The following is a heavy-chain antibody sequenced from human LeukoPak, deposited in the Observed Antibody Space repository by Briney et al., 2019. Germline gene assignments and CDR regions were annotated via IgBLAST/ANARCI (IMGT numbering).Heavy chain of an antibody. V-gene: IGHV3-66*01. D-gene: IGHD6-13*01. CDR1: GFTVSSNY. Sequence: GGSLRLSCAASGFTVSSNYMSWVRQAPGKGLEWVSVIYSGGSTYYADSVKGRFTISRDNSKNTLYLQMNSLRAEDTAVYYCAKDGGSGSSSWFYWGQGSLVTVSS. J-gene: IGHJ4*02. CDR3: AKDGGSGSSSWFY. CDR2: IYSGGST.